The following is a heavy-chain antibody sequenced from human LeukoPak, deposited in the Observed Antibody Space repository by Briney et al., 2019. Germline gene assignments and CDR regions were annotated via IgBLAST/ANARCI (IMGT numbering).Heavy chain of an antibody. CDR3: ASGDGFTGTTLLLGFHY. J-gene: IGHJ4*02. CDR2: IYHSGST. V-gene: IGHV4-38-2*02. CDR1: GYSISSGYY. Sequence: PSETLSLTCTVSGYSISSGYYWGWLRQPPGKGLEWIGSIYHSGSTYYNPSLKSRVTISVDTSKNQFSLKLSSVTAADTAVYYCASGDGFTGTTLLLGFHYWGQGTLVTVSS. D-gene: IGHD3-22*01.